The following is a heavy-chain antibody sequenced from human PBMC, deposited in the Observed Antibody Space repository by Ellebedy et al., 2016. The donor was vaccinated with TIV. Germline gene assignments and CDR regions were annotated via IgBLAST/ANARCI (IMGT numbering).Heavy chain of an antibody. V-gene: IGHV3-7*01. D-gene: IGHD4-17*01. Sequence: GESLKISCGASGFSFRSYWMTWVRQAPGKGLEWVANINQDGSDKYYVDSVKGRFTIARDNAKNSLFLQMNSLRAEDTSVYYCATDGSYGDYRFPAHAFVFWGQGTMVTVSS. CDR2: INQDGSDK. CDR3: ATDGSYGDYRFPAHAFVF. CDR1: GFSFRSYW. J-gene: IGHJ3*01.